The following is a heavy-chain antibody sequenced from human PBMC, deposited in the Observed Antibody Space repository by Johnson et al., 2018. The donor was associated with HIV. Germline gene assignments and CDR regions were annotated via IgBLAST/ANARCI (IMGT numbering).Heavy chain of an antibody. J-gene: IGHJ3*02. CDR3: AREMAWEDAFDI. CDR1: EFTFSDYY. V-gene: IGHV3-11*04. D-gene: IGHD5-24*01. CDR2: ISSSGTAI. Sequence: QVQVVESGGGLVKPGGSLRLSCAASEFTFSDYYMTWIRQAPGKGLEWLSYISSSGTAIYYADSVKGRFTISRDNAKNSLYLRMNSLRAEDTAVYYCAREMAWEDAFDIWGQGTMVTVSS.